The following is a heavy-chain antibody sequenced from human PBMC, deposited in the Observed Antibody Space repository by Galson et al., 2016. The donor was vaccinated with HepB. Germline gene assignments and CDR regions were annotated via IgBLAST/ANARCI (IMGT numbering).Heavy chain of an antibody. Sequence: SLRLSCAASGFTFRTFATHWVRQPPGKGLEWVGVVSYDGSTSYYSDSVRGRFTVSRDQSRSALYLQMNSLRVDDTAVYYCARDVTVYTSGWGGSEWSDPWGQGTLVTVSS. V-gene: IGHV3-30-3*01. J-gene: IGHJ5*02. CDR3: ARDVTVYTSGWGGSEWSDP. CDR1: GFTFRTFA. CDR2: VSYDGSTS. D-gene: IGHD6-19*01.